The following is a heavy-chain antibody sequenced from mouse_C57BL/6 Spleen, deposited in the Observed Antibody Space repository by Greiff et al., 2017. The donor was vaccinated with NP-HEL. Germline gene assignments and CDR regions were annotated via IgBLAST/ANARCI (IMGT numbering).Heavy chain of an antibody. D-gene: IGHD2-4*01. Sequence: EVKLVESGEGLVKPGGSLKLSCAASGFTFSSYAMSWVRQTPEKRLEWVAYISSGGDYIYYADTVKGRFTISRDNARNTLYLQMSSLKSEDTAMYYCTRELYDYDENWYFDVWGTGTTVTVSS. J-gene: IGHJ1*03. CDR2: ISSGGDYI. CDR1: GFTFSSYA. CDR3: TRELYDYDENWYFDV. V-gene: IGHV5-9-1*02.